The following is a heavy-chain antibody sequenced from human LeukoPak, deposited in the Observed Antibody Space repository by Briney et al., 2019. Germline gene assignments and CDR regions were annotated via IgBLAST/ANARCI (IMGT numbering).Heavy chain of an antibody. V-gene: IGHV3-30*04. J-gene: IGHJ6*03. Sequence: GGSLRLSCAASGFTFSSYAMHWVRQAPGKGLEWVAVISYDGSNKYYADSVKGRFTISRDNSKNTLYLQMNSLRAEDTAVYYCAKEVQYNWNYAEYYYYYMDVWGKGTTVTVSS. CDR3: AKEVQYNWNYAEYYYYYMDV. CDR1: GFTFSSYA. D-gene: IGHD1-7*01. CDR2: ISYDGSNK.